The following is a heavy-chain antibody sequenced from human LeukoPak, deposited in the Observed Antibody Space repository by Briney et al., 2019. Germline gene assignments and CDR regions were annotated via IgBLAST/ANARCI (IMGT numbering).Heavy chain of an antibody. CDR1: GFTFSSYA. J-gene: IGHJ4*02. Sequence: QTGGSLRLSCAASGFTFSSYAMSWVRQAPGKGLEWVSAISGSGGSAYYADFVKGRFTISRDNSENTLYLQMNSLRAEDTAVYYCAKDRYSSGWRAFDYWGQGTLVTVSS. V-gene: IGHV3-23*01. D-gene: IGHD6-19*01. CDR2: ISGSGGSA. CDR3: AKDRYSSGWRAFDY.